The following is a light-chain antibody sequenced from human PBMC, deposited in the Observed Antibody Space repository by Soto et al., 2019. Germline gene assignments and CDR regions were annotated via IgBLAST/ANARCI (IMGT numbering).Light chain of an antibody. J-gene: IGLJ1*01. Sequence: QSALTQPASVSDSPGQSITISCTGTSSDVGGPNFVSWYQQHPGKPPKLIIYDVANRPSGVSNRFSGSKSGSTASLIISRLQTEDEADYYCVSYTSSTTYVFASGTKVTVL. CDR3: VSYTSSTTYV. V-gene: IGLV2-14*03. CDR1: SSDVGGPNF. CDR2: DVA.